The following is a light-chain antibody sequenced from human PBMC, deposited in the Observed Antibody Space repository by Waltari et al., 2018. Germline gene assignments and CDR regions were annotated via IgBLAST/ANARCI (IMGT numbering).Light chain of an antibody. Sequence: DIQMTQSPSSVXASVGDRVTITCRASQDITRWLAWYQQKPGKAPKLLIYTASSLQSGVPSRFSGXGYGTDFTLTISSLQPEDFXTYHCQQGDSFPWTFXQGTKVDMK. CDR1: QDITRW. V-gene: IGKV1-12*01. CDR3: QQGDSFPWT. J-gene: IGKJ1*01. CDR2: TAS.